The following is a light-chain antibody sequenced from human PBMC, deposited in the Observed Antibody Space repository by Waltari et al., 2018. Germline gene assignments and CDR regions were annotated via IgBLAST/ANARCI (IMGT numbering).Light chain of an antibody. CDR2: EVN. J-gene: IGLJ1*01. CDR1: NRDVGSYDY. Sequence: QSPLTQPASVSVSPGQSITISCTGTNRDVGSYDYVSWYQQYPGKAPKPLIYEVNNRPSGVSSRFSGSKSGNTASLTISGLQADDEADYYCSSYRSTSTLYVFGTGTKVTVL. CDR3: SSYRSTSTLYV. V-gene: IGLV2-14*01.